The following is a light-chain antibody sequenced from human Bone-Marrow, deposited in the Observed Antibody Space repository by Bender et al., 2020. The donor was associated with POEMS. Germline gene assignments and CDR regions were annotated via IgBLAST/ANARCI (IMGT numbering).Light chain of an antibody. CDR3: QSTDSSETYPVE. CDR2: DVS. J-gene: IGLJ2*01. CDR1: SSDVAGYDY. V-gene: IGLV2-14*01. Sequence: QSALTQPASVSGSPGQSITISCTGTSSDVAGYDYVSWYQQHPGKAPKLMIYDVSNRPSGVSNRFSGSKSGNTASLTISGLQAEDEADYYCQSTDSSETYPVEFGGGTKLTVL.